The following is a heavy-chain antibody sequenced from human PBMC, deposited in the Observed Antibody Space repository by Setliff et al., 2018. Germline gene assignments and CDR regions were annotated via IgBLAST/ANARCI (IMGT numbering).Heavy chain of an antibody. CDR2: VFYSGAT. J-gene: IGHJ4*02. V-gene: IGHV4-61*08. CDR1: GGSLSGAS. CDR3: AKGGTYRYFDY. Sequence: ETLSLTCTVSGGSLSGASIVTWIRQPPGKGLEFIGYVFYSGATKYDPSLKSRVTMSVDTSKSQFSLKLRSVTAADTAMYYCAKGGTYRYFDYWGQGTLVTVSS.